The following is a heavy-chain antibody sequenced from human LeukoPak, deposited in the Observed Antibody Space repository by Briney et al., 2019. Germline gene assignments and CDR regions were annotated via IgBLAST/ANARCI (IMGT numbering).Heavy chain of an antibody. D-gene: IGHD1-26*01. V-gene: IGHV4-38-2*02. CDR1: GGSMSNIYY. Sequence: SETLSLTCNVSGGSMSNIYYWGWIRQPPGKGLEWIGSIYHSGSTYYNPSLKSRVTISVDTSKNQFSLKLSSVTAADTAVYYCARAHSGSSNADAFDIWGQGTMVTVSS. CDR2: IYHSGST. J-gene: IGHJ3*02. CDR3: ARAHSGSSNADAFDI.